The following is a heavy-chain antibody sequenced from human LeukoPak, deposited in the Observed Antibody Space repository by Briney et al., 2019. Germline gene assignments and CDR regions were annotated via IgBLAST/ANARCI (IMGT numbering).Heavy chain of an antibody. V-gene: IGHV3-23*01. D-gene: IGHD4-17*01. Sequence: PGGSLRLSCVASGLTFSCYAMSWVRQAPGKGLEWVSGISSSGGSTYYADSVKGRFTISRDNSKDTLNLQMNSLRAEDTAVYYCAKLGDYGDYYFDYWGQGTLVTVSS. J-gene: IGHJ4*02. CDR2: ISSSGGST. CDR3: AKLGDYGDYYFDY. CDR1: GLTFSCYA.